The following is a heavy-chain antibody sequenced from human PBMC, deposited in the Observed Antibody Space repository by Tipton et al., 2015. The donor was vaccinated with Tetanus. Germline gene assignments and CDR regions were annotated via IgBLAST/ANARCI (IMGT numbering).Heavy chain of an antibody. CDR2: IIPVFGTS. J-gene: IGHJ2*01. CDR1: GGTFRYHA. V-gene: IGHV1-69*06. D-gene: IGHD3-10*01. Sequence: EVKKPGSSVKVSCKASGGTFRYHAISWVRQAPGQGLEWMGGIIPVFGTSNYAQNFQDRVTVTADKSTSTVYMELRSLRPDDTAVYYCARGKDYTGSGSYWSFDLWGRGTLVTVSS. CDR3: ARGKDYTGSGSYWSFDL.